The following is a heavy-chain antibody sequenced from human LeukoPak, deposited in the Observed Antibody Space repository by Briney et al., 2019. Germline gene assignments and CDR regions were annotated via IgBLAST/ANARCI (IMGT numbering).Heavy chain of an antibody. J-gene: IGHJ6*04. CDR1: GFPFSSYG. CDR2: DSGSGGST. D-gene: IGHD3-9*01. V-gene: IGHV3-23*01. CDR3: ATDTIRYRMEV. Sequence: PGGSLRLSCAASGFPFSSYGMHWVRQAPGKGLEWVSADSGSGGSTYYADSVKGRFTISRDNSKNTLYLQMNSLRAEDTAVYFRATDTIRYRMEVWGKGTTVTVSS.